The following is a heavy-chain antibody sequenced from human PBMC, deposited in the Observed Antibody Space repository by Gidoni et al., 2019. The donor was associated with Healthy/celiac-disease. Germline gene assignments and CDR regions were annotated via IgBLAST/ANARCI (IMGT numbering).Heavy chain of an antibody. Sequence: VQLVESGGGLVTPGGSLTPPCAASGSTCRTARMCWVRQAPGQGLEWVGRIKSKTDGGTTDCAAPVKGRFTISRDDSKNTLYLQMNSLKTEDTAVYYCTVVDSGSYYIDCWGQGTLVTVSS. J-gene: IGHJ4*02. D-gene: IGHD1-26*01. CDR2: IKSKTDGGTT. V-gene: IGHV3-15*01. CDR3: TVVDSGSYYIDC. CDR1: GSTCRTAR.